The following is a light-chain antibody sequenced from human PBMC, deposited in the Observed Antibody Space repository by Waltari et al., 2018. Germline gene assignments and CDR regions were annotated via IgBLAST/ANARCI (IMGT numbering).Light chain of an antibody. CDR1: QLFSRL. J-gene: IGKJ1*01. CDR3: QQYSNWPT. CDR2: DSS. Sequence: EIILTQSPDTPSVSPWGRATLSCRAGQLFSRLVGWYQQKPGQAPRLLIYDSSTRATGIPARFSGSDSGPDFTLTITNVQSEDSAVYYCQQYSNWPTFGQGTKVEI. V-gene: IGKV3D-15*01.